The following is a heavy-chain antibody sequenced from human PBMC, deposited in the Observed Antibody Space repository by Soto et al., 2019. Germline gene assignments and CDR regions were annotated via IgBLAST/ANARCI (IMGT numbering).Heavy chain of an antibody. J-gene: IGHJ4*02. CDR1: GYPFSNYG. Sequence: QVQLVQSGPEVKKPGASVRVSCKPSGYPFSNYGISWMRQAPGQGLEWMGWVNIDKGNTKYAQKFQDRVTMTTDTSTSTVYLELRSLRSDDTALYYCVRERGGYRYGDYWGQGTLVTVSS. CDR3: VRERGGYRYGDY. V-gene: IGHV1-18*01. D-gene: IGHD5-18*01. CDR2: VNIDKGNT.